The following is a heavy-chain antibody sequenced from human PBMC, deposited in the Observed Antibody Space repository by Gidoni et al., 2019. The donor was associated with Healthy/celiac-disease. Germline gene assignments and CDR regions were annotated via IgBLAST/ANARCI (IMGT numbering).Heavy chain of an antibody. CDR3: TTRSHTYYYDSSGYYGRYFDY. CDR1: GFTFSNAW. Sequence: EVQLVESGGGLVKPGGSLRLSCAASGFTFSNAWMSWVRAAPGKGLEWVGRIKSKTDGGTTDYAAPVKGRFTISRDDSKNTLYLQMNSLKTEDTAVYYCTTRSHTYYYDSSGYYGRYFDYWGQGTLVTVSS. D-gene: IGHD3-22*01. CDR2: IKSKTDGGTT. V-gene: IGHV3-15*01. J-gene: IGHJ4*02.